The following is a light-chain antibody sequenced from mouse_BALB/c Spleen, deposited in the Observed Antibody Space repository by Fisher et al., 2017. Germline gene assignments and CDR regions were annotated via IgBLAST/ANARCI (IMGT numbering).Light chain of an antibody. CDR2: RTS. Sequence: IVLTQSTAIMSASPGEKVTISCSASSSVSYMYWYQQKPGSSPKPWIYRTSNLASGVPARFSGSGSGTSYSLTISSMEAEDAATYYCQQWSSNPPTFGAGTKLELK. CDR1: SSVSY. J-gene: IGKJ5*01. CDR3: QQWSSNPPT. V-gene: IGKV4-61*01.